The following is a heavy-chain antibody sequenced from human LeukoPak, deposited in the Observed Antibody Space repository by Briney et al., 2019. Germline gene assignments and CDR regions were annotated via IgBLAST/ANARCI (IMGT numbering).Heavy chain of an antibody. J-gene: IGHJ4*02. D-gene: IGHD4-11*01. Sequence: GGSLRLSCAASGFTFNNAWMNWVRQAPGKGLEWVGRIKSEPEGGTTDYAAPVKGRFTVSRDDSKNTLYLQMNSLKTEDTAVYYCTTANLTNWGQGTLVTVSS. CDR3: TTANLTN. V-gene: IGHV3-15*01. CDR1: GFTFNNAW. CDR2: IKSEPEGGTT.